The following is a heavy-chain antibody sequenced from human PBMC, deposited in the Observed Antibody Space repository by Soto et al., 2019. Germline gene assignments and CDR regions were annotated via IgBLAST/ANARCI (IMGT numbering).Heavy chain of an antibody. V-gene: IGHV4-39*01. J-gene: IGHJ5*02. D-gene: IGHD3-10*01. CDR3: ARHFLQYYGSGDNWLDP. Sequence: PSETLSLTCTVSGGSISSSSYYWGWIRQPPGKGLEWIGSIYYSGSTYYNPSLKSRVTISVDTSKNQFSLKLSSVTAADTAVYYCARHFLQYYGSGDNWLDPWGQGTLVTVSS. CDR2: IYYSGST. CDR1: GGSISSSSYY.